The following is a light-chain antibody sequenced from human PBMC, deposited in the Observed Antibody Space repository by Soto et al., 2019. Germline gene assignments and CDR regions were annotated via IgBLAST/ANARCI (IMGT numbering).Light chain of an antibody. CDR2: SAS. Sequence: DIQMTQSPSSQSASVGDRVTITCRASQSISSYLNWYQQKPGKAPKLLIYSASSLQSGVPSRFSGSGSGTDFTLTISSLQPEDFATYYCQQSYSTPGPFGQGTKVEIK. V-gene: IGKV1-39*01. CDR1: QSISSY. CDR3: QQSYSTPGP. J-gene: IGKJ1*01.